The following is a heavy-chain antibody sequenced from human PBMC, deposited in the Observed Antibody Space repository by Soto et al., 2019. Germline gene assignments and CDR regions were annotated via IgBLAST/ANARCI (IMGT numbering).Heavy chain of an antibody. CDR2: IIPIFGTA. CDR1: GGTFSSYS. J-gene: IGHJ6*02. D-gene: IGHD3-10*01. CDR3: AIGHHRDYYYYGMDV. V-gene: IGHV1-69*13. Sequence: ASVKVSCKASGGTFSSYSISWVRQAPGQGLEWMGGIIPIFGTANYAQKFQGRVTITADESTSTAYMELSSLRSEDTAVYYCAIGHHRDYYYYGMDVWGQGTTVTVSS.